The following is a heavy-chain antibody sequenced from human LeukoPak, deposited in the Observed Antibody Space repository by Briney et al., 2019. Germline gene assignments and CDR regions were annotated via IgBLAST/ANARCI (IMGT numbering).Heavy chain of an antibody. V-gene: IGHV3-30*18. CDR2: ISYDGSNK. J-gene: IGHJ4*02. CDR3: AKLSLADSSSDY. Sequence: PGGSLRLSCAASGFTFSSYGMHWVRQAPGKGLEWVAVISYDGSNKYYADSVKGRFTISRDNSENTLYLQMNSLRAEDTAVYYCAKLSLADSSSDYWGQGTLVTVSS. CDR1: GFTFSSYG. D-gene: IGHD3-22*01.